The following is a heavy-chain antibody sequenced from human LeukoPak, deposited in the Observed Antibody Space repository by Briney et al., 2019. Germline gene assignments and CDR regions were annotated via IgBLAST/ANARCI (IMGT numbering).Heavy chain of an antibody. CDR3: ARGLWFLGWFDP. Sequence: SETLSLTCTVSGGSISSYYWSWIRQPPGKGLECIGYIYYSGSTNYNPSLKSRVTISVDTSKNQFSLKLSSVTAADTAVYYCARGLWFLGWFDPWGQGTLVTVSS. V-gene: IGHV4-59*01. CDR2: IYYSGST. J-gene: IGHJ5*02. D-gene: IGHD3-10*01. CDR1: GGSISSYY.